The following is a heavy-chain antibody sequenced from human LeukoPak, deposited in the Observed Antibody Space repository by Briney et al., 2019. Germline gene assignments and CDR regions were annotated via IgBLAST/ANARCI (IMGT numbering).Heavy chain of an antibody. J-gene: IGHJ4*02. CDR1: GFTFKSYG. CDR3: AKAWSSAVAGNYFDY. CDR2: IHYDGSNK. V-gene: IGHV3-30*02. Sequence: GGSLRLSCVASGFTFKSYGMNWVRQAPGKGLEWVAFIHYDGSNKYYADSVQGRFTLSGDNSKNTLYLQMNSLRAEDTAVYYCAKAWSSAVAGNYFDYWGQGTLVTVSS. D-gene: IGHD6-19*01.